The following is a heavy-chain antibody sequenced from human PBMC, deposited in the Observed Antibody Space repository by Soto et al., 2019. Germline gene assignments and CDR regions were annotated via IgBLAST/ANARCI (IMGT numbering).Heavy chain of an antibody. V-gene: IGHV1-69*13. D-gene: IGHD3-10*01. J-gene: IGHJ6*02. Sequence: ASVKVSCKASGGTFSSYAISWVRQAPGQGLEWMGGIIPIFGTANYAQKFQGRVTITADESTSTAYMELSSLRSEDTAVYYCASTSGSGNYSFFYYGMDVGGEGTRFTVSS. CDR1: GGTFSSYA. CDR2: IIPIFGTA. CDR3: ASTSGSGNYSFFYYGMDV.